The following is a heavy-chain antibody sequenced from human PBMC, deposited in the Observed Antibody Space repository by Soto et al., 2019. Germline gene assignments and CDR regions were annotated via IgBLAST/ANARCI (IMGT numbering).Heavy chain of an antibody. Sequence: SETLSLTCAVSGGSISSGGYSWSWIRQPPGKGLEWIGYIYHSGSTYYNPSLKSRVTISVDRSKNQFSLKLSSVTAADTAVYYCARRAAFFSSGGHCGLFAPRGRG. J-gene: IGHJ2*01. V-gene: IGHV4-30-2*01. CDR2: IYHSGST. CDR1: GGSISSGGYS. D-gene: IGHD3-10*01. CDR3: ARRAAFFSSGGHCGLFAP.